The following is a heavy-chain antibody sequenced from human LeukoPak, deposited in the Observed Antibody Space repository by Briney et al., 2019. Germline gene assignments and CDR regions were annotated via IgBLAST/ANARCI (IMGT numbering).Heavy chain of an antibody. CDR2: IIPIFGTA. Sequence: SVKVSCKGSGYTFTSYAISWVRQAPGQGLEWMGGIIPIFGTANYARKFQGRVTITADESTSTAYMELSSLRSEDTAVYYCARDRTPGSYYPLAYWGQGTQVTVSS. D-gene: IGHD3-10*01. CDR1: GYTFTSYA. V-gene: IGHV1-69*13. J-gene: IGHJ4*02. CDR3: ARDRTPGSYYPLAY.